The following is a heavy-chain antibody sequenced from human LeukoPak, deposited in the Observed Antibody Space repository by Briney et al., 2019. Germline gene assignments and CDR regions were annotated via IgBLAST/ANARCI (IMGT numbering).Heavy chain of an antibody. J-gene: IGHJ4*02. CDR1: GGSFSGYY. CDR2: INHSGST. CDR3: ARITTVTTFWDREGFVDY. V-gene: IGHV4-34*01. D-gene: IGHD4-11*01. Sequence: SETLSLTCAVYGGSFSGYYWSWIRQPPGKGLEWIGEINHSGSTNYNPSLKSRVTISVDTSKNQFSLKLSSVTAADTAVYYCARITTVTTFWDREGFVDYWGQGTLVTVSS.